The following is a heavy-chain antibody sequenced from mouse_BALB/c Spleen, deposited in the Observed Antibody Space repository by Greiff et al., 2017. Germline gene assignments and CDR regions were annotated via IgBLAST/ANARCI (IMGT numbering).Heavy chain of an antibody. D-gene: IGHD2-3*01. J-gene: IGHJ3*01. CDR1: GYTFTSYW. CDR2: INPSTGYT. Sequence: VQLQQSGAELAKPGASVKMSCKASGYTFTSYWMHWVKQRPGQGLEWIGYINPSTGYTEYNQKFKDKATLTADKSSSTAYMQLSSLTSEDSAVYYCARNFYSWFAYWGQGTLVTVSA. CDR3: ARNFYSWFAY. V-gene: IGHV1-7*01.